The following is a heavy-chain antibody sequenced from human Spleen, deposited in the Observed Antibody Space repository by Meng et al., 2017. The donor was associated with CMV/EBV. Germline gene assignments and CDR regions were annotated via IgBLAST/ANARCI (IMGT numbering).Heavy chain of an antibody. CDR2: IYYSGTT. J-gene: IGHJ4*02. CDR1: GGSVTTSNYH. V-gene: IGHV4-39*07. CDR3: ARGVPYADSPGGYFDY. D-gene: IGHD2-2*01. Sequence: GSLRLSCAVSGGSVTTSNYHWVWIRQSPGKGLEWIGTIYYSGTTYYNPSLKSRLTISVDTSKNQFSLKLKSVTAADTAVYYCARGVPYADSPGGYFDYWGQGRLVTVSS.